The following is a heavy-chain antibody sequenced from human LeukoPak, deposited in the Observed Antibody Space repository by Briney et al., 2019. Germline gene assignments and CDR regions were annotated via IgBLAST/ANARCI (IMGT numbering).Heavy chain of an antibody. D-gene: IGHD6-13*01. CDR2: ISGDGGST. J-gene: IGHJ4*03. Sequence: PGGSLRLSCAASGFTFDDYAMHWVRQAPGKGLEWVSLISGDGGSTYYADSVEGRFTISRDNSKNSLYLQMNSLRTEDTALYYCAKEKSGMYSRHFDYWGQGTTVTVSS. CDR1: GFTFDDYA. CDR3: AKEKSGMYSRHFDY. V-gene: IGHV3-43*02.